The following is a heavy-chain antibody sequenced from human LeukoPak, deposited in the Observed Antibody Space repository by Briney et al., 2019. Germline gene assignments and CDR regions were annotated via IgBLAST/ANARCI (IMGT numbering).Heavy chain of an antibody. V-gene: IGHV3-23*01. CDR2: IGGSGGST. CDR3: ARDPGVVAFHYFDY. Sequence: LSGGSLRLSCAASGFTFSSYAMSWVRQAPGKGLEWVSAIGGSGGSTYYADSVKGRFTISRDNSKNTLYLQMNSLRAEDTALYYCARDPGVVAFHYFDYWGQGTLVTVSS. J-gene: IGHJ4*02. CDR1: GFTFSSYA. D-gene: IGHD3-3*01.